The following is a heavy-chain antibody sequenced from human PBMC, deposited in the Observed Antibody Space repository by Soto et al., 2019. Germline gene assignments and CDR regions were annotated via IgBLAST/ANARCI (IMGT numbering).Heavy chain of an antibody. V-gene: IGHV1-69*01. J-gene: IGHJ5*02. D-gene: IGHD3-22*01. CDR1: GGTFSSYA. CDR2: IIPIFGTA. Sequence: QVQLVQSGAEVKKPGSSVKVSCKASGGTFSSYAISWVRQVPGQGLEWMGGIIPIFGTANYAQKFQGRVTITADESTSTAYMELSILRSEDTAVYYCARDNINIRGSSGYYNWFDPWGQGTLVTVSS. CDR3: ARDNINIRGSSGYYNWFDP.